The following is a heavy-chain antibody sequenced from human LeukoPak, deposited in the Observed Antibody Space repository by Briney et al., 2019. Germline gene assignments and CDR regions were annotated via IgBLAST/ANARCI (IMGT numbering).Heavy chain of an antibody. CDR2: IDWDDDE. CDR1: GFSLTTSGMC. CDR3: ARAVGSYVYYMDV. Sequence: SGPALARPTQTLRLTCTFSGFSLTTSGMCENWIRQPPGKALEWLARIDWDDDEYYSTSLKTRLTISKDTSKNQVVLTMTNVDPVDTGTYYCARAVGSYVYYMDVWGQGTTVTVSS. J-gene: IGHJ6*03. V-gene: IGHV2-70*11. D-gene: IGHD5-18*01.